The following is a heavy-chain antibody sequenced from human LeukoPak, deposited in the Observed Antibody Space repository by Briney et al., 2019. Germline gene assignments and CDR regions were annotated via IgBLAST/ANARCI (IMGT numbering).Heavy chain of an antibody. CDR1: GFTFSSYW. CDR3: VKDNPLDY. V-gene: IGHV3-7*01. J-gene: IGHJ4*02. Sequence: GGSLRLSCAASGFTFSSYWMSWIRQAPGKGLEWVANIKEDGTEKYYVDSVKGRFTISRDNSKNTLYLHINSLRAEDTAVYYCVKDNPLDYWGQGTLVIVSS. CDR2: IKEDGTEK. D-gene: IGHD1-14*01.